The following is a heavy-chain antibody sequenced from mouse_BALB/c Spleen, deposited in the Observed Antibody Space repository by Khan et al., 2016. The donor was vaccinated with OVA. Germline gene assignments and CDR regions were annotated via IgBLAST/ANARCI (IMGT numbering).Heavy chain of an antibody. V-gene: IGHV3-2*02. Sequence: EVQLQESGPGLVKPSQSLSLTCTVTVYSITSDYAWNWIRQFPGNKLEWMGFIRYSGNTNYNPSLKSRISITRDTSKNQFFLQLNSVTTEDTARYYCARVYGGDFDYWGQGTTLTVSS. J-gene: IGHJ2*01. CDR1: VYSITSDYA. D-gene: IGHD1-1*01. CDR3: ARVYGGDFDY. CDR2: IRYSGNT.